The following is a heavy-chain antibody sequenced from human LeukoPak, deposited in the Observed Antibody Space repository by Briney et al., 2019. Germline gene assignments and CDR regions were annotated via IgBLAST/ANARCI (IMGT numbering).Heavy chain of an antibody. D-gene: IGHD3-22*01. V-gene: IGHV3-30-3*01. J-gene: IGHJ1*01. Sequence: TGGSLRLSCAASGFTFSSYAMHWVRQAPGKGLEWVAVISYDGSNKYYADSVKGRFTISRDNSKNTLYLQMNSLRAEDTAVYYCARDFGSAYYDSSGYYGYFQHWGQGTLVTVSS. CDR2: ISYDGSNK. CDR1: GFTFSSYA. CDR3: ARDFGSAYYDSSGYYGYFQH.